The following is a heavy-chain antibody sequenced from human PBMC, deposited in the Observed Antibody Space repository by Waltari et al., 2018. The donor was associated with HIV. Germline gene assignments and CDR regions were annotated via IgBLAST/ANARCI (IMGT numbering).Heavy chain of an antibody. Sequence: VQLVESGGGLVQPGGSLRLACAASGLTFSSYWMTWVRQAPGKGLVWVSRINSDGISTSYADSVKGRFTISRDNAKNTLYLQMNSLRAEDAAVYYCARGGGLLGAFDIWGQGTMVTVSS. CDR1: GLTFSSYW. V-gene: IGHV3-74*01. D-gene: IGHD2-15*01. CDR2: INSDGIST. J-gene: IGHJ3*02. CDR3: ARGGGLLGAFDI.